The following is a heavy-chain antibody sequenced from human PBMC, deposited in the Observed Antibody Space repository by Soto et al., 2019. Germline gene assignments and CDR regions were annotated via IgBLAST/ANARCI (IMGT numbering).Heavy chain of an antibody. V-gene: IGHV1-18*01. CDR1: GYTFTGYG. D-gene: IGHD2-2*01. Sequence: DSVKASCRASGYTFTGYGISWVRQAPGQGLEWMGWISTYNGNTNYAQKLQGRVTMTTDTSTSTAYMELRSLRSDDTAVYYCARDCSSTSCYENYYYYMDVWGKGTTVTV. CDR2: ISTYNGNT. CDR3: ARDCSSTSCYENYYYYMDV. J-gene: IGHJ6*03.